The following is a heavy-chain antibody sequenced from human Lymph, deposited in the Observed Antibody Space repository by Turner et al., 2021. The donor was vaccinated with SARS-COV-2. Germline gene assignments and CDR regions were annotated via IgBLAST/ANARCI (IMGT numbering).Heavy chain of an antibody. J-gene: IGHJ4*02. V-gene: IGHV3-43*02. CDR3: AKDPGYCSGGSCYSRTYFDF. CDR1: GSTCDDYA. Sequence: EVQLVESGGGVVQPGGSLRLSCAASGSTCDDYAMHWVRQAPGKGLEWVSLISGDGGGTYYADSVKGRFTISRDNSKNSLSLQMNSLRAEDTALYYCAKDPGYCSGGSCYSRTYFDFWGQGTLVTVSA. D-gene: IGHD2-15*01. CDR2: ISGDGGGT.